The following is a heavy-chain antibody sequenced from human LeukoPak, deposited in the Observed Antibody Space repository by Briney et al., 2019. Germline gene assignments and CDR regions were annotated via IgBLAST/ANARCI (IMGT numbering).Heavy chain of an antibody. CDR3: ARRGDSSGYYPSGFDY. CDR2: IGTASDT. J-gene: IGHJ4*02. CDR1: GFTFSSFD. Sequence: PGGSLRLSCAASGFTFSSFDMHWVRQPTGQGLEWVSTIGTASDTYYPGSVEGRFTLSRDNAKNSLYLQMNSLRAEDTALYYCARRGDSSGYYPSGFDYWGQGTLVTVSS. D-gene: IGHD3-22*01. V-gene: IGHV3-13*01.